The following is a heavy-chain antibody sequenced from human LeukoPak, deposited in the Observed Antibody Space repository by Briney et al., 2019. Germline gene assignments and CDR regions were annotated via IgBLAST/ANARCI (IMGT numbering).Heavy chain of an antibody. V-gene: IGHV4-59*01. Sequence: SETLSLTCTVSGGSISSYYWSWIRQPPGKGLEWIGYIYDSGTTNYNPSLESRVTISVDTSKNQISLKLTSVTAADTAVYYCARGVNVMTFGGLWGQGTLVTVSS. D-gene: IGHD3-16*01. J-gene: IGHJ4*02. CDR3: ARGVNVMTFGGL. CDR1: GGSISSYY. CDR2: IYDSGTT.